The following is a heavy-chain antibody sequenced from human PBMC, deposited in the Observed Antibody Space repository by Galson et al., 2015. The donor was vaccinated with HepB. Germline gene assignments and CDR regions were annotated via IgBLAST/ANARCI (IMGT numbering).Heavy chain of an antibody. Sequence: PALVKPTQTLTLPCTFSGFSLSTSGVGVGWIRQPPGKALGWLALIYWDDDKRYSPSLKSRLTITKDTSKNQVVLTMTNMDPVDTATYYCAHPDSGYDYYYFDYWGQGTLVTVSS. CDR2: IYWDDDK. CDR3: AHPDSGYDYYYFDY. D-gene: IGHD5-12*01. J-gene: IGHJ4*02. CDR1: GFSLSTSGVG. V-gene: IGHV2-5*02.